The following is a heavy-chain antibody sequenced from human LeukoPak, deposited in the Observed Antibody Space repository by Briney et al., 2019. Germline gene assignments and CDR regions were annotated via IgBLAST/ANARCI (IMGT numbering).Heavy chain of an antibody. V-gene: IGHV4-39*01. Sequence: SETLSLTCTVSGGSISSSSYYWGWIRQPPGKGLEWIGSIYYSGSTYYNPSLKSRVTISVDTSKNQFSLKLSSVTAADTAVYYCARQTIGGYRWEDAFDIWGQGTMVTVSS. D-gene: IGHD1-26*01. J-gene: IGHJ3*02. CDR2: IYYSGST. CDR1: GGSISSSSYY. CDR3: ARQTIGGYRWEDAFDI.